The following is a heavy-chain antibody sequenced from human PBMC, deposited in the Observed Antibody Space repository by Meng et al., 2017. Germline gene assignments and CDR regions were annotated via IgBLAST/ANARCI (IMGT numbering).Heavy chain of an antibody. CDR3: ARTPTVTTYGY. J-gene: IGHJ4*02. D-gene: IGHD4-17*01. CDR1: GFTFSIYW. CDR2: IKQDGSEK. V-gene: IGHV3-7*01. Sequence: GESLKISCAASGFTFSIYWMSWVRQAPGKGLEWVANIKQDGSEKYYVDSVKGRFTISRDNAKNSLYLQMDSLRVEDTAVYYCARTPTVTTYGYWGQGALVTVSS.